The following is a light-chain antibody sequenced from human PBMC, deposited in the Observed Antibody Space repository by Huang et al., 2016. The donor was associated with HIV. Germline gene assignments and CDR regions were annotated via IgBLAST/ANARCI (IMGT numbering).Light chain of an antibody. J-gene: IGKJ2*01. CDR2: LGS. CDR1: QSLLHSDGNNY. Sequence: DVVMTQSPLSLPVTPGEPASISCRSIQSLLHSDGNNYFDWYLQKPGQSPQLLLYLGSKRASGDPERFSGSGSGTDFTLKISRVEAEDVGVYYCMQGLRTPRTFGQGTRLEI. CDR3: MQGLRTPRT. V-gene: IGKV2-28*01.